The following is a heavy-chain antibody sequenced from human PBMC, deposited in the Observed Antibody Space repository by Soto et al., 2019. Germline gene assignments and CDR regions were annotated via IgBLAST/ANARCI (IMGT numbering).Heavy chain of an antibody. CDR1: GFTFSSYS. V-gene: IGHV3-48*02. J-gene: IGHJ3*02. D-gene: IGHD3-22*01. CDR3: ARDVKXYYDSSGYSPGPDAFDI. CDR2: ISSSSSTI. Sequence: GGSLRLSCAASGFTFSSYSMNWVRQAPGKGLEWVSYISSSSSTIYYADSVKGRFTISRDNAKNSLYLQMNSLRDEDTAVYYCARDVKXYYDSSGYSPGPDAFDIWGQGTMVTVSS.